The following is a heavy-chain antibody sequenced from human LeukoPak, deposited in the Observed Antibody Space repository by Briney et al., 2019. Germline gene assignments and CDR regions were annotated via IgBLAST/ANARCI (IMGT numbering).Heavy chain of an antibody. CDR1: GFTFSSYS. Sequence: GGSLRLSCAASGFTFSSYSMNWVHQAPGKGLEWVSYISSSSSTIYYADSVRGRFTISRDNAKKSLYLQMNSLRAEDTAVYYCAKSPIVGAAEAFDYWGQGTLVTVSS. CDR3: AKSPIVGAAEAFDY. D-gene: IGHD1-26*01. V-gene: IGHV3-48*01. J-gene: IGHJ4*02. CDR2: ISSSSSTI.